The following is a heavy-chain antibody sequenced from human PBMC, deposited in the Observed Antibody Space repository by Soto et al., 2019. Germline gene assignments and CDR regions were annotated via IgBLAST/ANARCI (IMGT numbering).Heavy chain of an antibody. CDR1: GGPFTSYS. J-gene: IGHJ3*02. CDR2: IIPLFGTA. Sequence: QVQLVQSGAEVKKPGSSVKVSCKASGGPFTSYSMIWLRQAPGQGLEWMGGIIPLFGTASYPQKFQGRVTITADECTTTTFMELRSLRSEDTAVYYCARESGYSSGYSGFDIWGQGTRVTCSA. V-gene: IGHV1-69*01. D-gene: IGHD5-18*01. CDR3: ARESGYSSGYSGFDI.